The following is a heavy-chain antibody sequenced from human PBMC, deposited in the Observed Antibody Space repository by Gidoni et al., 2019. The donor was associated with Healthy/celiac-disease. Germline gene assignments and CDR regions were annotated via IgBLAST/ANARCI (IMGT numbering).Heavy chain of an antibody. V-gene: IGHV3-74*01. CDR1: GFTFSSYW. J-gene: IGHJ6*03. D-gene: IGHD1-7*01. CDR2: INSDGSST. CDR3: ASLTGTFASYYYYMDV. Sequence: EVQLVESGGGLVQPGGSLRLSCAASGFTFSSYWMHWVRQAPGKGLVWVSRINSDGSSTSYADSVKGRFTISRDIAKNTLYLQMNSLRAEDTAVYYCASLTGTFASYYYYMDVWGKGTTVTVSS.